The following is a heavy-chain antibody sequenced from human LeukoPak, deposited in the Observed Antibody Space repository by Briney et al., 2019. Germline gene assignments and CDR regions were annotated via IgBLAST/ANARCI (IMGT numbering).Heavy chain of an antibody. Sequence: NPSETLSLTCTVSGASISDYYYSWIRQPPRKGLEWIGYIYYGGSTNYNPSLQSRVTISVDTSKNQFSLRLSSVTAADTAVYYCARCLAAQKFDYWGQGTLVTVSS. D-gene: IGHD6-6*01. CDR1: GASISDYY. CDR3: ARCLAAQKFDY. V-gene: IGHV4-59*01. J-gene: IGHJ4*02. CDR2: IYYGGST.